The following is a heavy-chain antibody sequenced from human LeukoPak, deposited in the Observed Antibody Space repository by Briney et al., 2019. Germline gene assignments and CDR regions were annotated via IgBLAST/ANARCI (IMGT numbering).Heavy chain of an antibody. D-gene: IGHD5-24*01. V-gene: IGHV3-53*01. Sequence: GGSLRLSCAASGFTVSSNYMSWVRQAPGKGLEWVSIIDRGGSTYYADSVKGRFTISRDNSKSTLYLQMNSMRGEDTAVYYCASRERGYYYGMDVWGQGTTVTVSS. CDR2: IDRGGST. J-gene: IGHJ6*02. CDR3: ASRERGYYYGMDV. CDR1: GFTVSSNY.